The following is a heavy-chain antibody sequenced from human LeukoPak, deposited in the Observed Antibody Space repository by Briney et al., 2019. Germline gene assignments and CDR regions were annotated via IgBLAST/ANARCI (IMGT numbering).Heavy chain of an antibody. CDR2: LSGSGKYT. D-gene: IGHD3-10*01. J-gene: IGHJ4*02. CDR3: AKSRGTGTYPGRFDY. CDR1: GFTFSSHV. Sequence: GGSLRLSCAASGFTFSSHVMSWVHQAPGRGLEWVSSLSGSGKYTFYADSVKGRFTISRDNSRNELFLQMNSLTSGDTAEYYCAKSRGTGTYPGRFDYWGLGILVTVSS. V-gene: IGHV3-23*01.